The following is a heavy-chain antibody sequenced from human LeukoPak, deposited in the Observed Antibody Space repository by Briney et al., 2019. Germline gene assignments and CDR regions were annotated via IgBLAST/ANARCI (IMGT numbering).Heavy chain of an antibody. CDR3: ARGPNVGAKLRYFDWYYYGMDV. D-gene: IGHD3-9*01. V-gene: IGHV1-8*01. CDR2: MNPNSGNT. Sequence: ASVKVSCKASGYTFTSYDINWVRQATGQGLEWMGWMNPNSGNTGYAQKFQVRVTMTRNTSISTAYMELSSLRSEDTAVYYCARGPNVGAKLRYFDWYYYGMDVWGQGTTVTVSS. J-gene: IGHJ6*02. CDR1: GYTFTSYD.